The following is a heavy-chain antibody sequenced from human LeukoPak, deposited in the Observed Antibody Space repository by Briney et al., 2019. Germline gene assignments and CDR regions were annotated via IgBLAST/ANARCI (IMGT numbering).Heavy chain of an antibody. Sequence: GGSLRLSCAASGFTFYSYAMNWVRQTPGKGLEWVSTFGGSGGSTYYADSVKGRFTISRDNSKNTLYLQMNSLRAEDTAVYYCAKGETMAPDYWGQGTLVTVSS. CDR1: GFTFYSYA. D-gene: IGHD4/OR15-4a*01. CDR3: AKGETMAPDY. J-gene: IGHJ4*02. V-gene: IGHV3-23*01. CDR2: FGGSGGST.